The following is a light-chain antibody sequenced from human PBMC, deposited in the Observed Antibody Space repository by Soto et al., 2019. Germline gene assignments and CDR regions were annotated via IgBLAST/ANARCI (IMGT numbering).Light chain of an antibody. CDR1: QSVGTS. CDR2: GAS. CDR3: QQYYSWPLT. J-gene: IGKJ4*01. V-gene: IGKV3-15*01. Sequence: ETVMTQSPASLYVSPGERATLSCRASQSVGTSLAWYQQKPGQAPRVLMYGASSRATGVPGRFSGSGSATELTLTISSLQSEDFAVYYGQQYYSWPLTFGGGTKVEI.